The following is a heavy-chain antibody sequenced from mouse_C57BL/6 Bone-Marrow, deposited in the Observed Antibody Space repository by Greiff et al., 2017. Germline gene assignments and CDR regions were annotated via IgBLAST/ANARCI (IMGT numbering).Heavy chain of an antibody. J-gene: IGHJ1*03. Sequence: VQLVESGPGLVQPSQSLSITCTVSGFSLTSYGVPWVRQSPGKGLEWLGVIWSGGSPDYNAAFISRLSISKDNSKSQVFFKMNSLQADDTAICYCARNPRWDFDVWGTGTTVTVSS. CDR2: IWSGGSP. CDR3: ARNPRWDFDV. CDR1: GFSLTSYG. V-gene: IGHV2-2*01.